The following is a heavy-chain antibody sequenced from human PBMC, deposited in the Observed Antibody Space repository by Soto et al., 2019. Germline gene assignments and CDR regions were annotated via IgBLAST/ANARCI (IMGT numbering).Heavy chain of an antibody. Sequence: QVQLVESGGGVVQPGRSLRLSCAASGFTFSSYGMHWVRQAPGKGLEWVAVISYDGSNKYYADSVKGRFTISRDNSKNTLYLQMNSLRAEDTAVYYCAKVIGALFLSGVLVDYWGQGTLVTVSS. CDR3: AKVIGALFLSGVLVDY. V-gene: IGHV3-30*18. CDR2: ISYDGSNK. CDR1: GFTFSSYG. D-gene: IGHD2-21*01. J-gene: IGHJ4*02.